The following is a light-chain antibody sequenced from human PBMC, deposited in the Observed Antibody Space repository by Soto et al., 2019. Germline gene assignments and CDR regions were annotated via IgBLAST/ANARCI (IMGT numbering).Light chain of an antibody. Sequence: DIQVTQSPATLSASVGDTVSNTCRASQSVLTWLAWYQQKPGKAPNLLIYKASRLRDGVPSRFSGSGSGTDFTLTITSLQPDDFASYFCQHYFSYPYAFGQGTKLEI. CDR1: QSVLTW. J-gene: IGKJ2*01. V-gene: IGKV1-5*03. CDR2: KAS. CDR3: QHYFSYPYA.